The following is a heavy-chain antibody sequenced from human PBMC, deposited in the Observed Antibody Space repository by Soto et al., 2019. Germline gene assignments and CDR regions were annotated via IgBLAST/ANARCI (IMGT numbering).Heavy chain of an antibody. CDR1: GFTFSSYS. D-gene: IGHD1-26*01. J-gene: IGHJ5*02. CDR3: ARECGSRNWFDP. Sequence: EVQLVESGGGLVQPGGSLRLSCAASGFTFSSYSMNWVRQAPGKGLEWVSYISSSSSTIYYADSVKGRFTISRDNAKNTLYLQMNSLRDGDTAVDYCARECGSRNWFDPWGQGTLVTVSS. V-gene: IGHV3-48*02. CDR2: ISSSSSTI.